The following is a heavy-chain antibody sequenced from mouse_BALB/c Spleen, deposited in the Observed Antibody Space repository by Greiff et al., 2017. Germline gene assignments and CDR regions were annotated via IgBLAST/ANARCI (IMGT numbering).Heavy chain of an antibody. D-gene: IGHD3-3*01. Sequence: QVQLKESGPDLVAPSQSLSITCTVSGFSLTSYGVHWVRQPPGKGLEWLVVIWSDGSTTYNSALKSRLSISKDNSKSQVFLKMNSLQTDDTAMYYCARHRGVYYAMDYWGQGTSVTVSS. CDR2: IWSDGST. CDR1: GFSLTSYG. CDR3: ARHRGVYYAMDY. V-gene: IGHV2-6-2*01. J-gene: IGHJ4*01.